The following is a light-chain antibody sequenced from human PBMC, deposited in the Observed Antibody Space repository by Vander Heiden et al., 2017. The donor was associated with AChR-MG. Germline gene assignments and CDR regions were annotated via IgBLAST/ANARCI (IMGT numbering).Light chain of an antibody. J-gene: IGKJ4*01. CDR2: GAS. CDR1: QSVSSY. CDR3: HQGSNWLT. V-gene: IGKV3-11*01. Sequence: EVVLTQSPATLSLSPGERATLSCRASQSVSSYLAWYQQKPGQAPRLLIYGASNSVTGITVRFSGSGSGTAFTLTIMSLEPEDFAVYYCHQGSNWLTFGGGTKVEIK.